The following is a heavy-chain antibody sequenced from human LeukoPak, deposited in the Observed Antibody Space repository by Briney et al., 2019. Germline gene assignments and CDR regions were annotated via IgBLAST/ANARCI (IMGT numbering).Heavy chain of an antibody. CDR2: IYYSGST. CDR3: ARNSGNSYTSGSTTYYYYYMDV. V-gene: IGHV4-59*01. Sequence: SETLSPTCTVSGGSISSYYWSRIRQPPGKGLEWIGYIYYSGSTNYNPSLKSRVTISVDTSKNQFSLKLSSVTAADTAVYYCARNSGNSYTSGSTTYYYYYMDVWGTGTTVTVSS. J-gene: IGHJ6*03. CDR1: GGSISSYY. D-gene: IGHD3-10*01.